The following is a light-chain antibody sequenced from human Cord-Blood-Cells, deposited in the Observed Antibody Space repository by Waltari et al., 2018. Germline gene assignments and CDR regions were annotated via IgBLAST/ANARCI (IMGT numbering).Light chain of an antibody. Sequence: EIVLTQSPATLSLSPGERATLSCRASPSVSSYLDWYQQKPGQAPRRLIYDASNRATGIPARFSGSGSGTDFTLTISSLEPEDFAVYYCQQRSNWPPTFGQGTKVEIK. V-gene: IGKV3-11*01. CDR3: QQRSNWPPT. J-gene: IGKJ1*01. CDR1: PSVSSY. CDR2: DAS.